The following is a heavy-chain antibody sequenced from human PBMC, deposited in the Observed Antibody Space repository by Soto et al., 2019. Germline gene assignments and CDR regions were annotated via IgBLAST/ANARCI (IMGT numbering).Heavy chain of an antibody. J-gene: IGHJ5*02. Sequence: GASVKVSCKVSGYTLTKLSMHWVRQAPGKGLEWKGGFDPEDGETIYAQKFQGRVTMTEDTSTDTAYMELSSLRSEDTAVYYCPTNPLGKQWLANWFDPWGQGTLVTVSS. CDR2: FDPEDGET. CDR1: GYTLTKLS. D-gene: IGHD6-19*01. V-gene: IGHV1-24*01. CDR3: PTNPLGKQWLANWFDP.